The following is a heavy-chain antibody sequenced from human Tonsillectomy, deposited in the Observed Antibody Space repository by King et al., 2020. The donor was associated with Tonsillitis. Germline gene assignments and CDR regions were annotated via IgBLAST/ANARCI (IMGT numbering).Heavy chain of an antibody. Sequence: QLQESGPGLVKPSQTLSLTCTVSGGSINSRIYYWRWIRQPAGKGLEWIGRTYTSGSTNYNPSLQSRVTISVDTSNNQFSLKLSSVTAADTAGYYCAREYYDFSLDPWGQGTLVTVSS. J-gene: IGHJ5*02. CDR2: TYTSGST. D-gene: IGHD3-3*01. CDR1: GGSINSRIYY. V-gene: IGHV4-61*02. CDR3: AREYYDFSLDP.